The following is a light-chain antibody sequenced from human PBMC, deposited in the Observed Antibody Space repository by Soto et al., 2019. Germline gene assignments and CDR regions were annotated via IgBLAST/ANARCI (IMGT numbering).Light chain of an antibody. CDR2: GAF. J-gene: IGKJ1*01. Sequence: GLSQSPATVAVSQGERAALSCRASQNIKTNLAWYQHKPGQAPRLLIYGAFTGATGVPARFSGSGSGTEFTLTISSLQSEDFATYYCQQYNSWPRTFGQGTKVDIK. CDR1: QNIKTN. CDR3: QQYNSWPRT. V-gene: IGKV3-15*01.